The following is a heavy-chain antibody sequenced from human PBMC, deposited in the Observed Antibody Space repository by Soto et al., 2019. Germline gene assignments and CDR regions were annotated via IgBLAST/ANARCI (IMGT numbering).Heavy chain of an antibody. D-gene: IGHD3-3*01. CDR2: INPNSRAT. CDR3: AKSIIRFLEWSSPFDP. Sequence: SVKVSCKASGCTFTGYYLPWVPKAPLQRLEWMGWINPNSRATNYAENLQGRVTLTRDTSISTAYMELTRLTSEDTAVYYCAKSIIRFLEWSSPFDPLGQGPLVTVSS. V-gene: IGHV1-2*02. J-gene: IGHJ5*02. CDR1: GCTFTGYY.